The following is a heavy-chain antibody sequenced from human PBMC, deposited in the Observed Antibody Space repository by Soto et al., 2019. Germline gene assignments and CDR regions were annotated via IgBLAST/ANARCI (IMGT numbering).Heavy chain of an antibody. D-gene: IGHD3-10*01. J-gene: IGHJ5*02. CDR3: ARDRGSGSYYGFEP. Sequence: PSETLSLTCTVSGGSISSCYWNGLRQRPGTGLSWIEYISSSGSTNYTPSGYSRVTISVYTSKNQFPLKLSSVTAADTAVYYCARDRGSGSYYGFEPWGQGNLVTVS. CDR2: ISSSGST. V-gene: IGHV4-59*13. CDR1: GGSISSCY.